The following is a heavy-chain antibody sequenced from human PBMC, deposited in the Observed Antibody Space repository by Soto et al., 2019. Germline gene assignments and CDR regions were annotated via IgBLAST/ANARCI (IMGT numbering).Heavy chain of an antibody. CDR3: ARFYMYYDFWSGYPSYYYYYMDV. D-gene: IGHD3-3*01. J-gene: IGHJ6*03. CDR2: ISAYNGNT. CDR1: GYTFTSYG. V-gene: IGHV1-18*01. Sequence: QVQLVQSGAEVKKPGASVKVSCKASGYTFTSYGISWVRQAPGQGLEWMGWISAYNGNTNYAQKLQGRVTKTTDTSTSTAYMELRSLRSDDTAVYYCARFYMYYDFWSGYPSYYYYYMDVWGKGTTVTVSS.